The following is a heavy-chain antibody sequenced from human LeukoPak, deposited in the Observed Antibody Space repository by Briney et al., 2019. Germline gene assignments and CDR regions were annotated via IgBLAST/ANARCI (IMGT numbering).Heavy chain of an antibody. J-gene: IGHJ2*01. CDR2: IYYSGST. V-gene: IGHV4-59*01. CDR3: ARDRVFGHDWYFDL. CDR1: DDSFTSYY. Sequence: SETLSLTCTVSDDSFTSYYWSWIRPPPGKGLEWIGYIYYSGSTNYNPSLKSRVTISVDTSRNQFSLKLSSVTAADTAVYYCARDRVFGHDWYFDLWGRGTLVTVSS. D-gene: IGHD3/OR15-3a*01.